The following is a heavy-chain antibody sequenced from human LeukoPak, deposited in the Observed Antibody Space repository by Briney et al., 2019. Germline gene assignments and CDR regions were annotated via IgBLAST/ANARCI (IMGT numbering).Heavy chain of an antibody. CDR2: IDDSGNT. J-gene: IGHJ3*02. CDR1: GGSISRYY. V-gene: IGHV4-59*01. Sequence: PSETLSLTCTVSGGSISRYYWSWIRRPPGKGLEWIGYIDDSGNTNYNPSLKSQVTISVDKSKNQFSLKLSFVTAADTAMYYCARSDYHNSGSHTVFDAFDIWGQGTRGTVSS. D-gene: IGHD3-10*01. CDR3: ARSDYHNSGSHTVFDAFDI.